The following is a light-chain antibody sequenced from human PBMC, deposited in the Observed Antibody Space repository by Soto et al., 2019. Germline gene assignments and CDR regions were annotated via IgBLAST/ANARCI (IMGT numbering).Light chain of an antibody. Sequence: GVSQSPATLSVSPGERATLSCRASQSISSNLAWYQQKPGQAPRLLMFRTSSRATGFPARFSGSGSGTEFNLTISSLQSEDFGVYYCQQYNNWPRATFGGGTKV. V-gene: IGKV3-15*01. J-gene: IGKJ4*01. CDR3: QQYNNWPRAT. CDR1: QSISSN. CDR2: RTS.